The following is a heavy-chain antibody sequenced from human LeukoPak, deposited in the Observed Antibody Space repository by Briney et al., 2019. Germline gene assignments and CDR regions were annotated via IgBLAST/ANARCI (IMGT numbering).Heavy chain of an antibody. J-gene: IGHJ4*02. D-gene: IGHD2-15*01. CDR1: GFTFSSYS. Sequence: GGSLRLSCAASGFTFSSYSMNWVRQAPGKGLEWVSYISSSSSTIYYADSAKGRFTISRDNSKNTLYLQMNSLRAEDTAVYYCARIVVVVAATVFDYWGQGTLVTVSS. CDR2: ISSSSSTI. V-gene: IGHV3-48*01. CDR3: ARIVVVVAATVFDY.